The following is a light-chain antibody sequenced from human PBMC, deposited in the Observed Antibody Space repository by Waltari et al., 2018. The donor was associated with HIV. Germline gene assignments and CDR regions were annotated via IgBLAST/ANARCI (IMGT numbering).Light chain of an antibody. Sequence: QSALTQPASVSGSPGQSVTISCTGPTINYNSVSWYQQHPAQAPKLIIFESTYRPSGVSTRFSGSKSGNTASLTISGLQGEDEAHYYCSSYTASGSVIFGGGTNLTVL. CDR1: TINYNS. CDR3: SSYTASGSVI. J-gene: IGLJ2*01. CDR2: EST. V-gene: IGLV2-14*03.